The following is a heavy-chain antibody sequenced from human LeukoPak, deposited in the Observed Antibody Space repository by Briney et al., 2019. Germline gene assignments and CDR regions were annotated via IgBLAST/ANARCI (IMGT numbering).Heavy chain of an antibody. CDR1: GFTFSSYA. Sequence: TGGSLRLSCAASGFTFSSYAMSWVRQAPGKGLEWVSAISGSGGSTYYADSVKGRFTISRDNSKNTLYLQMNSLRAEDTAVYYCAKDIVITMVRGVLDWFDPWGQGTLVTVSS. D-gene: IGHD3-10*01. V-gene: IGHV3-23*01. CDR3: AKDIVITMVRGVLDWFDP. J-gene: IGHJ5*02. CDR2: ISGSGGST.